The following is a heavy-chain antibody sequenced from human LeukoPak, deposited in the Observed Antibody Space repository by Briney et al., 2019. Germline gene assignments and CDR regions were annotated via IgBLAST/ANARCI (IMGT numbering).Heavy chain of an antibody. CDR2: INPHSRAT. CDR3: VTTSVTHTRDP. D-gene: IGHD5/OR15-5a*01. V-gene: IGHV1-2*02. Sequence: ASVKVSCKASGNDFSHFYFNWVRQAPGRGLEWVGWINPHSRATHYAQRFRGRVTMESSITTAYMELNSLTSDDTAVYYCVTTSVTHTRDPWGQGTLVTVSS. J-gene: IGHJ5*02. CDR1: GNDFSHFY.